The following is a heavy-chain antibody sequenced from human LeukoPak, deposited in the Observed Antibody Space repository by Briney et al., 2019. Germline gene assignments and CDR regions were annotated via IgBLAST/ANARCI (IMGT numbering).Heavy chain of an antibody. CDR2: IYYSGST. Sequence: PSETLSLTCTVSGGSISSSSYYWGWIRQPPGKGLEWIGSIYYSGSTYYNPSLKSRVTISVDTSKNQFSLKLSSVTAADTAMYYCASLTYGELLGGWFDPWGQGTLVTVSS. V-gene: IGHV4-39*01. CDR1: GGSISSSSYY. CDR3: ASLTYGELLGGWFDP. D-gene: IGHD4-17*01. J-gene: IGHJ5*02.